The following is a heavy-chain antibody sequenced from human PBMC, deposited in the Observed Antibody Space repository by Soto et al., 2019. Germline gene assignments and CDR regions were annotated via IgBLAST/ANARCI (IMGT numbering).Heavy chain of an antibody. Sequence: SETLSLTCTVSGASIDTYYWTWIRQPAGKGLEWIGLIHTSGSNYYNPSLESRVTMSEDTSKNHVSLKLTSVTAADTAVYYCVGVGYGRGFDFWGQGTQVTVS. D-gene: IGHD4-17*01. CDR2: IHTSGSN. CDR1: GASIDTYY. J-gene: IGHJ4*02. V-gene: IGHV4-4*07. CDR3: VGVGYGRGFDF.